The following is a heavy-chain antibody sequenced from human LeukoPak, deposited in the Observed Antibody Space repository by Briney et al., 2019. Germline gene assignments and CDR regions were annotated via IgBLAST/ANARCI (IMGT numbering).Heavy chain of an antibody. J-gene: IGHJ4*02. Sequence: GGSLRLSCAASGFTFSSYSMNWVRQAPGKGLEWVSYISSSGSTIYYADSVKGRFTISRDNAKNSLYLQMNSLRAGDTAVYYCARDSFRGSYSDYWGQGTLVTVSS. CDR3: ARDSFRGSYSDY. CDR1: GFTFSSYS. CDR2: ISSSGSTI. D-gene: IGHD1-26*01. V-gene: IGHV3-48*04.